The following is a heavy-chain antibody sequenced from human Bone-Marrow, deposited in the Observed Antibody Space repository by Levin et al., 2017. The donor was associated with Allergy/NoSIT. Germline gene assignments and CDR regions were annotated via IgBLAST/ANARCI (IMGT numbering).Heavy chain of an antibody. D-gene: IGHD1-26*01. Sequence: SQTLSLTCAVYGGSVRAYYWTWIRQTPGKGLEWIGQINHAGSSNYNPSLKTRVTMSVDTSKNQVSLKVRSVTAADTAVYYCARGGWGQFDYWGQGSRVSVSS. J-gene: IGHJ4*02. CDR1: GGSVRAYY. CDR3: ARGGWGQFDY. CDR2: INHAGSS. V-gene: IGHV4-34*01.